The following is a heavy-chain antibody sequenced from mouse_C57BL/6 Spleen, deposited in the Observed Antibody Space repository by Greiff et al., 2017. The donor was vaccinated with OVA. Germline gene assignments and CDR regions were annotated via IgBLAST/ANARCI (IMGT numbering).Heavy chain of an antibody. CDR2: IDPSDSYT. J-gene: IGHJ2*01. CDR1: GYTFTSYW. CDR3: ARTGTSEGYYFDY. Sequence: QVQLQQPGAELVKPGASVKLSCKASGYTFTSYWMQWVKQRPGQGLEWIGEIDPSDSYTNYNQKFKGKATLTVDTSSSTAYMQLSSLTSEDSAVYYCARTGTSEGYYFDYWGKGTTLTVSS. D-gene: IGHD4-1*01. V-gene: IGHV1-50*01.